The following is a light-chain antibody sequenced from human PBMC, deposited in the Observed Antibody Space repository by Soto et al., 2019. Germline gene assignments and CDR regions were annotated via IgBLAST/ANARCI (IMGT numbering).Light chain of an antibody. CDR2: EES. CDR1: QAVPNN. CDR3: QQVKNYTRT. Sequence: DIHLTQSPSFLSTSVGDRVTITCRPSQAVPNNMAWYQQKPGKPPKLLIYEESTLHSGVPSRFSGRKSGTQFTLTIDSLQPEDFATYSFQQVKNYTRTVGGGTKVDI. V-gene: IGKV1-9*01. J-gene: IGKJ4*01.